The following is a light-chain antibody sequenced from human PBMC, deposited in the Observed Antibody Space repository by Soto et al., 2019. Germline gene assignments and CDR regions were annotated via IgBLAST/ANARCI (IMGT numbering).Light chain of an antibody. Sequence: QTVVTQPPSVSGAPGQRVIISCAGSISNIGAGYDVHWYQHLPGTTPKLLIYSNINRPSGVPDRFSGSKSGTSASLAITGLQPEDEADYFCQSYDNSLAGSKVFGGGTKLTVL. CDR1: ISNIGAGYD. CDR2: SNI. J-gene: IGLJ2*01. CDR3: QSYDNSLAGSKV. V-gene: IGLV1-40*01.